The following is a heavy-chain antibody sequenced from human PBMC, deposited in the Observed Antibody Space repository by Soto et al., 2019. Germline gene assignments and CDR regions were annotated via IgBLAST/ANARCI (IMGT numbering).Heavy chain of an antibody. CDR1: GFTFSSYA. D-gene: IGHD3-9*01. J-gene: IGHJ5*02. Sequence: QVQLVESGGGVVQPGRSLRLSCAASGFTFSSYAMHWVRQAPGKGLEWVAVISYDGSNKYYADSVKGRFTISRDNSNNTLYLQMNSLRAEDTAVYYCARDGFDDILTGYSTGWGWFDPWGQGTLVTVSS. CDR2: ISYDGSNK. V-gene: IGHV3-30-3*01. CDR3: ARDGFDDILTGYSTGWGWFDP.